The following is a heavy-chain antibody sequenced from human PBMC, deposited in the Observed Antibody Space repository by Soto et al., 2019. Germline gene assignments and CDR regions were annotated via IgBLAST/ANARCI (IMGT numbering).Heavy chain of an antibody. Sequence: QVQLQESGPGLVKPSQTLSLTCSVSGASIASGGHYWTWIRQHPGEGLESVGHINDRSTSHENPALRTPLTILMDTSKSHFARYLASVTAADTAVYFCARESFGGSYTSAWFDPWGKGHLVTVSS. D-gene: IGHD2-15*01. J-gene: IGHJ5*02. V-gene: IGHV4-31*01. CDR3: ARESFGGSYTSAWFDP. CDR1: GASIASGGHY. CDR2: INDRSTS.